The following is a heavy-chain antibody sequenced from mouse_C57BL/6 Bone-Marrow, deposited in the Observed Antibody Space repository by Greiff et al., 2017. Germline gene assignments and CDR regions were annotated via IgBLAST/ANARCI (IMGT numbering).Heavy chain of an antibody. V-gene: IGHV1-69*01. CDR1: GYTFTSYW. CDR3: ARGRVDY. CDR2: LDPSASYT. J-gene: IGHJ2*01. Sequence: QVQLQQPGAELVMPGASVKLSCKASGYTFTSYWMPWVKQRPGKGLEWLGELDPSASYTNYNQKFKGKFTLTVDKSSSAAYMQLSSLTAKDSAFYYCARGRVDYWGQGTTLTVSS.